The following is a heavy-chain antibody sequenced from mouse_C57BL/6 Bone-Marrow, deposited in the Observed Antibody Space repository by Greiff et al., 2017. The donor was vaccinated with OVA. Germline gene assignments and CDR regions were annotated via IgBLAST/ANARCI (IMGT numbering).Heavy chain of an antibody. J-gene: IGHJ1*03. D-gene: IGHD1-1*01. V-gene: IGHV14-4*01. CDR2: IDPENGDT. Sequence: EVQLQQSGAELVRPGASVKLSCTASGFNIKDDYMHWVKQRPEQGLEWIGWIDPENGDTEYASKFQGKATITADTSSNTAYLQLSSLTSEDTAVYYCTTDVATNWYFDVWGTGTTVTVSS. CDR1: GFNIKDDY. CDR3: TTDVATNWYFDV.